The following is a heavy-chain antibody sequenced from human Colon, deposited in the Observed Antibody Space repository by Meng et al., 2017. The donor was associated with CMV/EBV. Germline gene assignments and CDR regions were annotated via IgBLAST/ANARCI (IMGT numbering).Heavy chain of an antibody. CDR3: ARQLNGDLGQDGFDF. V-gene: IGHV4-59*08. CDR1: GDSINDYY. J-gene: IGHJ3*01. CDR2: IYYSGST. D-gene: IGHD2-8*01. Sequence: GSLRLSCTVSGDSINDYYWSWIRQSPGKGLEWIGYIYYSGSTFYNPSLQSRLSISVDTSRNQFSLKLTSVTAADTAVYHCARQLNGDLGQDGFDFWGQGTRVTVSS.